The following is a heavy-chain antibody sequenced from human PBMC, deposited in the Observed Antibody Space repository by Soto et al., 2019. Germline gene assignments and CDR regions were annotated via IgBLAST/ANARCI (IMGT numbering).Heavy chain of an antibody. CDR1: GASLSSGGYS. D-gene: IGHD3-22*01. CDR3: ARDRYGDYYAY. J-gene: IGHJ4*02. V-gene: IGHV4-31*03. CDR2: IYFDGMT. Sequence: QVQLLESGPGLVKPSQTLSLSCIVSGASLSSGGYSWNWIRQHPGKGLEWIGYIYFDGMTYYNPSLESRVTMSIDASKNQFSLHLSSVTAADTAVYYCARDRYGDYYAYWGQGILVPVSS.